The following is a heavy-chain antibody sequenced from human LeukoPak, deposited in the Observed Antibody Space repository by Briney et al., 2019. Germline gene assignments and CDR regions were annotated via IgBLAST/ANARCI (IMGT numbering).Heavy chain of an antibody. CDR2: IDNDGSTT. CDR1: GFAFSRFW. J-gene: IGHJ5*01. V-gene: IGHV3-74*01. D-gene: IGHD4-23*01. Sequence: GGSLRLSCAASGFAFSRFWMHGVRQPPGRGLVWVSRIDNDGSTTPSADSVKGTLTMSRAKAKNTVYMQINSLRAEDTAVYYCEKLNSFGNDSWGQGVRVTVSS. CDR3: EKLNSFGNDS.